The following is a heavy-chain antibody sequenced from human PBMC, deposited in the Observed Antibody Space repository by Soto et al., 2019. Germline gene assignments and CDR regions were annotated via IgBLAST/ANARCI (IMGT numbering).Heavy chain of an antibody. CDR2: TRHDGSNT. CDR1: GFNFGGYG. V-gene: IGHV3-33*01. CDR3: VRDGVGATTYFGYFDY. Sequence: QVQLVESGGGVVQPGRSLRLSCAASGFNFGGYGMHWVRQAPGKGLEWVAITRHDGSNTYYADSVRGRFTISRDNSKNTLYLQMNSRTVEDTVVYYCVRDGVGATTYFGYFDYWGQGTLITVSS. J-gene: IGHJ4*02. D-gene: IGHD1-26*01.